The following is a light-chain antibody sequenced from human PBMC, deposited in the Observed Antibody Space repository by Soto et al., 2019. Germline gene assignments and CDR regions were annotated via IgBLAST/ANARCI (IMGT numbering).Light chain of an antibody. J-gene: IGKJ2*01. CDR3: QQYYDWPPNT. CDR2: GAS. Sequence: TQSPALLSVSPGETATLPCKASRPIANKLAWYQQSPGQTPRLLIYGASTRASGVPDRFSGSGSGTDFTLTITSPQAEDFATYYCQQYYDWPPNTFGQGTKFDIK. CDR1: RPIANK. V-gene: IGKV3D-15*01.